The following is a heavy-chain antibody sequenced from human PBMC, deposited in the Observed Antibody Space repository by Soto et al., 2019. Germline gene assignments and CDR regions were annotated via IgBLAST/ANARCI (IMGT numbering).Heavy chain of an antibody. CDR2: IFYSGTT. CDR3: ARNFYEDVAYPTDAFDL. V-gene: IGHV4-30-4*01. Sequence: QVQLQESGPGLVKPSQTLSLTCTVSGGSISSGYYYWNWIRQPPGKGLEWFGYIFYSGTTQYNPSLKSRVTISADTSKNHFTLELTSVTAADTAVYYCARNFYEDVAYPTDAFDLWGQGTLITVSS. D-gene: IGHD3-16*01. J-gene: IGHJ3*01. CDR1: GGSISSGYYY.